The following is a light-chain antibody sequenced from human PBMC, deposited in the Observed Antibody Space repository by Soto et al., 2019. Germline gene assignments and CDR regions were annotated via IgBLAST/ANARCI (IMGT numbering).Light chain of an antibody. Sequence: EMLSGPSAAPRAWPAAGRGLLSSGTSQSVSSNYVAWYQQKPCQAPRLLIYGASSRATGIPDRFSGSGSGTDFTLTISRLEPEDFAVYYCQQYGSSRWTFGQGTKVDNK. J-gene: IGKJ1*01. CDR2: GAS. V-gene: IGKV3-20*01. CDR3: QQYGSSRWT. CDR1: QSVSSNY.